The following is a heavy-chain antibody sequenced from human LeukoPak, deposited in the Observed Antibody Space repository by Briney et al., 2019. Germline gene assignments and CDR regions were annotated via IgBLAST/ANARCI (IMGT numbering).Heavy chain of an antibody. J-gene: IGHJ6*03. Sequence: SETLSLTCTVSGGSISSYYWSWIRQPPGKGLEWIGYIYYSGSTNYNPSLKSRVTISVDTSKNQFSLKLSSVTAADTAVYYCARLSVIVGAALEYYYYYMDVWGQGTTVTVSS. CDR1: GGSISSYY. V-gene: IGHV4-59*01. CDR2: IYYSGST. D-gene: IGHD1-26*01. CDR3: ARLSVIVGAALEYYYYYMDV.